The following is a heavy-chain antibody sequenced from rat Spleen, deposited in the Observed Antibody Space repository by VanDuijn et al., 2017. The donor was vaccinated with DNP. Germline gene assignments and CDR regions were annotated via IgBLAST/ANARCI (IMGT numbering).Heavy chain of an antibody. Sequence: EVKLVESGGGLVQPGRSLKLSCAASGFNFNDYWMGWVRQAPGKGLEWVATISTSGSRAYYPDSVKGRFTISRDDAKSSLYLQMNSLKSEDTATYYCARSRLPGYYPFACWGQGTLVTVSS. CDR1: GFNFNDYW. J-gene: IGHJ3*01. D-gene: IGHD1-4*01. CDR2: ISTSGSRA. V-gene: IGHV5-25*01. CDR3: ARSRLPGYYPFAC.